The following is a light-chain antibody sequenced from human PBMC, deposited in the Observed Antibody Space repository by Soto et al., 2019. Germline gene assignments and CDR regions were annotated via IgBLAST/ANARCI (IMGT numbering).Light chain of an antibody. V-gene: IGLV1-51*01. CDR1: SSNIGNNY. CDR2: DNN. Sequence: QSVLTQPPSVSAAPGQKVTISCSGSSSNIGNNYVSWYQQLPGTAPKLLIYDNNERPSGIPDRFSGSKSGTSATLDITGLQTGDEADYYCGTWDSSLSGGVFGGGTKLTVL. J-gene: IGLJ2*01. CDR3: GTWDSSLSGGV.